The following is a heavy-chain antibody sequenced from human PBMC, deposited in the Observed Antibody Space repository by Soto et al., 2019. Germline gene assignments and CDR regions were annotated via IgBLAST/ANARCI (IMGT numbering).Heavy chain of an antibody. Sequence: SETLSLTCTVSGGSVSSDSYFWSWVRQPPGKGLEWIGYVSYRGITTYNPSPKSRVTILLGTSKNQISLNLRSVTAADTAVYYCARDREYSFGLTYDIWGQGKMVTVSS. D-gene: IGHD3-3*01. CDR2: VSYRGIT. CDR1: GGSVSSDSYF. CDR3: ARDREYSFGLTYDI. V-gene: IGHV4-61*01. J-gene: IGHJ3*02.